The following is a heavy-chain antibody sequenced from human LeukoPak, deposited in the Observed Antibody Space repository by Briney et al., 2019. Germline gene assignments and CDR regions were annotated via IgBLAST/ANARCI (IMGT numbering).Heavy chain of an antibody. CDR3: AKFYDILTGYFDY. D-gene: IGHD3-9*01. V-gene: IGHV3-23*01. CDR2: ISGGNGNTYYA. Sequence: GGSLRLSCAASGFPFSSYAMSWVRQSRGKGLEWVSAISGGNGNTYYAYYADSVRGRFTISRDSSKNTLYLQMNSLRAEDTAVYYCAKFYDILTGYFDYWGQGTLLTVSS. CDR1: GFPFSSYA. J-gene: IGHJ4*02.